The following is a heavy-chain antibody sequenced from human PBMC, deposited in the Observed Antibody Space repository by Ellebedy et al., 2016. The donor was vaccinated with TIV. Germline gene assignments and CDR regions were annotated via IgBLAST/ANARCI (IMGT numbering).Heavy chain of an antibody. CDR3: ARHRDTALSF. V-gene: IGHV1-46*01. Sequence: AASVKVSCKASGYIFTTYYIHWVRQAPGQGLEWMGIINPSASSTSYAQKFQDRVIMTWDTSTSTVYLELSSLRSEDTAIYYCARHRDTALSFWGQGTLVTVSS. CDR1: GYIFTTYY. D-gene: IGHD5-18*01. J-gene: IGHJ4*02. CDR2: INPSASST.